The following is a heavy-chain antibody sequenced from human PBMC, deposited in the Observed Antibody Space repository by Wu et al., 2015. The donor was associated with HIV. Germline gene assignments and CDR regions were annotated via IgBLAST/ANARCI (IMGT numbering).Heavy chain of an antibody. J-gene: IGHJ4*02. Sequence: QVHLVQSGTEVKKPGSSVKVSCKTSGGPFRSYVLNWVRQAPGQGLEWVGGIIPTFATPHYAQKFQGRLTISADESTSTVYMELHSLTSEDTAVYYCSRSGLTLGXAPDFWGQGTLVTVSS. CDR2: IIPTFATP. CDR1: GGPFRSYV. V-gene: IGHV1-69*12. CDR3: SRSGLTLGXAPDF. D-gene: IGHD1-26*01.